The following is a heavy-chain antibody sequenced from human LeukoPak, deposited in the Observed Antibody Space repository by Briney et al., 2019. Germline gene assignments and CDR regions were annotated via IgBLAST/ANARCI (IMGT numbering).Heavy chain of an antibody. CDR2: IYSGGST. V-gene: IGHV3-66*02. CDR1: GFTVSSNY. J-gene: IGHJ5*02. Sequence: GGSLRLSCAASGFTVSSNYMSWVRQAPGKGLEWGSVIYSGGSTYYAGSVKVRFTISRDNSKNTLYLQMNSLRAEDTAVYYCARDSDIGFDPWGQGTLVTVSS. CDR3: ARDSDIGFDP. D-gene: IGHD3-9*01.